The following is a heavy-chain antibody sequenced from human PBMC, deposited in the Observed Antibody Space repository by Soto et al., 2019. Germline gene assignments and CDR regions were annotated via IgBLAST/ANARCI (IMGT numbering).Heavy chain of an antibody. D-gene: IGHD3-3*01. CDR1: GGTFSSYA. CDR3: ASLSITIFGVVTRGMDV. Sequence: SVKVSCKASGGTFSSYAISWVRQAPGQGLEWMGGIIPIFGTANYAQKFQGRVTITADGSTSTAYMELSSLRSEDTAVYYCASLSITIFGVVTRGMDVWGQGTTVTVSS. CDR2: IIPIFGTA. J-gene: IGHJ6*02. V-gene: IGHV1-69*13.